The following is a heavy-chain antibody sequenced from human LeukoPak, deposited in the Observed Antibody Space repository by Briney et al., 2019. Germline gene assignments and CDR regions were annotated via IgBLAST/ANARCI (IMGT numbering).Heavy chain of an antibody. CDR1: GYTFTSYG. CDR2: INPNSGGT. J-gene: IGHJ6*02. CDR3: ARGPATTKTYYYYGMDV. D-gene: IGHD5-12*01. V-gene: IGHV1-2*02. Sequence: ASVKVSCKASGYTFTSYGISWVRQAPGQGLEWMGWINPNSGGTNYAQKFQGRVTMTRDTSISTAYMELSRLRSDDTAVYYCARGPATTKTYYYYGMDVWGQGTTVTVSS.